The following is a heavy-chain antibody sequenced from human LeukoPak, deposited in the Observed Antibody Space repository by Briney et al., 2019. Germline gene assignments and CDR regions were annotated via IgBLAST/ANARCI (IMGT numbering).Heavy chain of an antibody. CDR3: ARGADYHSGSYYVFDV. D-gene: IGHD3-10*01. V-gene: IGHV3-48*03. Sequence: GGSLRLSCAASGFTFSNYEMNWVRQAPGKGLEWVSYIFRGGTVIYYADSVKGRFTISRDDAKNSLYLQMNSLRAEDTAVYYCARGADYHSGSYYVFDVWGQGTMVTVSS. J-gene: IGHJ3*01. CDR1: GFTFSNYE. CDR2: IFRGGTVI.